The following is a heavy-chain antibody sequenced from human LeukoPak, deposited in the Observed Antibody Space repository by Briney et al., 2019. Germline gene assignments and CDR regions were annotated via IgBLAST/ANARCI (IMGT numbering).Heavy chain of an antibody. V-gene: IGHV3-21*03. CDR3: VRLRRNSDTSGYYYYYDF. CDR2: ISVRSNYI. CDR1: GYTFSSFS. J-gene: IGHJ4*02. Sequence: PGGSLRLSCVASGYTFSSFSINWVRQAPGKGLEWVSSISVRSNYIYYADSVRGRFSISRDHARDSLFLKMNSLRPEDTAVYYCVRLRRNSDTSGYYYYYDFWGQGTLVTGSS. D-gene: IGHD3-22*01.